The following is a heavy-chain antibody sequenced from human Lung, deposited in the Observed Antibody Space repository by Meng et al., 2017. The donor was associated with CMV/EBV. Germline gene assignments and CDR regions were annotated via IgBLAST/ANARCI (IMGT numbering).Heavy chain of an antibody. J-gene: IGHJ6*02. CDR2: ISSSSSYI. CDR1: GFTFSSYS. CDR3: AREGGRAGTPGSYYYGMTS. D-gene: IGHD1-1*01. V-gene: IGHV3-21*01. Sequence: GEXXKISCAASGFTFSSYSMNWVRQAPGKGLEWVSSISSSSSYIYYADSVKGRFTISRDNAKNSLYLQMNSLRAEDTAVYYCAREGGRAGTPGSYYYGMTSGAKGPRSPSP.